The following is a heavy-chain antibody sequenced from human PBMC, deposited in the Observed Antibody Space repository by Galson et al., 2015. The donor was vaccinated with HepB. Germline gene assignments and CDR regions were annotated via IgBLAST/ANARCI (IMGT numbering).Heavy chain of an antibody. J-gene: IGHJ3*02. CDR2: ISSSSSTI. D-gene: IGHD3-16*02. CDR1: GFTFSSYS. CDR3: ARDRTELRLGELSPGAFDI. Sequence: SLRLSCAASGFTFSSYSMNRVRQAPGKGLEWVSYISSSSSTIYYADSVKGRFTISRDNAKNSLYLQMNSLRAEDTAVYYCARDRTELRLGELSPGAFDIWGQGTMVTVSS. V-gene: IGHV3-48*04.